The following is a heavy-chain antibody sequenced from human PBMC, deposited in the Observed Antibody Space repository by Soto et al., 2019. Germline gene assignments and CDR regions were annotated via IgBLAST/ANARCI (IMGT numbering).Heavy chain of an antibody. CDR2: IYHSGIT. V-gene: IGHV4-59*01. D-gene: IGHD2-2*01. CDR1: GGSMNTYY. Sequence: PSETLSLTCTVSGGSMNTYYWSWIRQPPGKGLEWIGYIYHSGITNYNPSHKSRVNILVDTSKNQFSLTVTSVTAVDTAVYYCARGSTRFDPWGQGTLVTVSS. J-gene: IGHJ5*02. CDR3: ARGSTRFDP.